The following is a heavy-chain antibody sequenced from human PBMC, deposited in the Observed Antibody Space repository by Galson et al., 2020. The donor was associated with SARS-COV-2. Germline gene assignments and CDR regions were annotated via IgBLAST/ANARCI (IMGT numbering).Heavy chain of an antibody. CDR2: IYYSGST. J-gene: IGHJ5*02. CDR3: ARVGRWLQYRPLGWFDP. D-gene: IGHD4-4*01. V-gene: IGHV4-31*03. CDR1: GGSISSGGYY. Sequence: ASETLSLTCTVSGGSISSGGYYWSWIRQHPGKGLEWIGYIYYSGSTYYNPSLKSRVTISVDTSKNQFSLKLSSVTAADTAVYYCARVGRWLQYRPLGWFDPWGQGTLVTVSS.